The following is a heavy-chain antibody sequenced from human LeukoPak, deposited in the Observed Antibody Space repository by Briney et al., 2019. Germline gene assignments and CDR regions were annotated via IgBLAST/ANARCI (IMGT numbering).Heavy chain of an antibody. CDR3: AKDLFKYTVIDSASFGY. Sequence: GGSLRLSCAASGFTFSSYSMNWVRQAPGKGLEWVSGISWNSGSIGYADSVKGRFTISRDNAKNSLYLQMNSLRAEDMALYYCAKDLFKYTVIDSASFGYWGQGTLVTVSS. J-gene: IGHJ4*02. V-gene: IGHV3-9*03. D-gene: IGHD4-17*01. CDR2: ISWNSGSI. CDR1: GFTFSSYS.